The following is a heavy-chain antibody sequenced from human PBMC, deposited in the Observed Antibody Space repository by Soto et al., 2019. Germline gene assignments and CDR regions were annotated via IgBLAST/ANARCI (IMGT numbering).Heavy chain of an antibody. V-gene: IGHV1-18*04. D-gene: IGHD3-10*01. J-gene: IGHJ6*02. CDR2: ISAYNGNT. CDR1: GYTFTSYG. CDR3: ARFGPITMVRGASLQFRNYYYGMDV. Sequence: ASVKVSCKASGYTFTSYGISWVRQAPGQGLEWMGWISAYNGNTNYAQKLQGRVTMTTDTSTSTAYMELRSLRSDDTAVYYCARFGPITMVRGASLQFRNYYYGMDVWGQGTTVTVSS.